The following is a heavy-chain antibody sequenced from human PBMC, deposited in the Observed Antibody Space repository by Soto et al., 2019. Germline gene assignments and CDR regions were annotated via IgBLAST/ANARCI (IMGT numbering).Heavy chain of an antibody. CDR3: AREYCSGGRCYGLVVFDI. D-gene: IGHD2-15*01. V-gene: IGHV3-66*01. Sequence: EVQLVESGGGLVQPGGSLRLSCAASGFTVSANYLGWVRQAPGKGLEWVSVTYTAGRTYYADSVKGRFTISRDNSKNTLYLQMNSLRAEDTAVYYCAREYCSGGRCYGLVVFDIWGQGTMVTVSS. CDR2: TYTAGRT. CDR1: GFTVSANY. J-gene: IGHJ3*02.